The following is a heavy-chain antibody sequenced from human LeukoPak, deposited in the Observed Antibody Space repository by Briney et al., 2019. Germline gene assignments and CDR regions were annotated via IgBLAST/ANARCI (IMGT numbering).Heavy chain of an antibody. V-gene: IGHV1-24*01. D-gene: IGHD2-21*01. CDR1: GYTLTELS. CDR2: FDPEDGET. J-gene: IGHJ4*02. Sequence: GASVKVSCKVSGYTLTELSMHWVRQAPGKGLEWMGGFDPEDGETIYAQKFQGRVAMTEDTSTDTAYMELSSLRSKDTAVYYCATEYSLAPMFDYWGQGTLVTVSS. CDR3: ATEYSLAPMFDY.